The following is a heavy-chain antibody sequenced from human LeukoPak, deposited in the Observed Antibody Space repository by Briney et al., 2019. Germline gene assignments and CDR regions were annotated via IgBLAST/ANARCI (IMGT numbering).Heavy chain of an antibody. CDR1: GYTFNTYG. CDR2: IIPIFGTA. V-gene: IGHV1-69*13. D-gene: IGHD5-12*01. Sequence: GASVKVSCKASGYTFNTYGITWVRQAPGQGLEWMGGIIPIFGTANYAQKFQGRVTITADESTSTAYMELSSLRSEDTAVYYCARARYSGYDYGYYYYYYMDVWGKGTTVTISS. CDR3: ARARYSGYDYGYYYYYYMDV. J-gene: IGHJ6*03.